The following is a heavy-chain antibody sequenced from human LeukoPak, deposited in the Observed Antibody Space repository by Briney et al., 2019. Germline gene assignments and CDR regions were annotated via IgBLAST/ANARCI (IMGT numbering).Heavy chain of an antibody. D-gene: IGHD3-22*01. CDR3: ARLGYYDSSGYRDY. CDR2: IYYSGST. CDR1: GGSISSYY. Sequence: SETLSLTCTVSGGSISSYYWSWIRQPPGKGLEWIGYIYYSGSTNYNPSLKSRVTISVDTSKNQFSLKLSSVTAADTAVYYCARLGYYDSSGYRDYWGQGTLVTVSS. J-gene: IGHJ4*02. V-gene: IGHV4-59*12.